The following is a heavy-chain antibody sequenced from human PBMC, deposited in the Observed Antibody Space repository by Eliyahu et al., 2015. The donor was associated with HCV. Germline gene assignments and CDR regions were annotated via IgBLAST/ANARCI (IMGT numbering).Heavy chain of an antibody. Sequence: QVQLQRWGAGLLKPSETLSLTCAVYGXXFSGXYWSWIRQPPGKGLEWIGEIXDSGSTNYNPSLKSRVTISVDTSKKQFSLKLNSVTAADRAIYYCARRFETNGGRGAFDVWGPGTGVTVSS. V-gene: IGHV4-34*01. CDR2: IXDSGST. D-gene: IGHD1-14*01. CDR3: ARRFETNGGRGAFDV. J-gene: IGHJ3*01. CDR1: GXXFSGXY.